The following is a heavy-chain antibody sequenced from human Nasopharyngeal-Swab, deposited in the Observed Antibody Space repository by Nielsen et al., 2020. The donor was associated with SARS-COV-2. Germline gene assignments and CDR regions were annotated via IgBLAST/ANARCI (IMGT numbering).Heavy chain of an antibody. CDR3: ARGFAWNDYVWGSYRFHHGLDV. D-gene: IGHD3-16*02. V-gene: IGHV4-34*01. CDR2: INHSGST. CDR1: GGSFSGYY. J-gene: IGHJ6*02. Sequence: SETLSLTCAVYGGSFSGYYWGWIRQPPGKGPEWIGEINHSGSTNYNPSLKSRLTISVDTSKNQSSLKLSSVTAADTAVYYCARGFAWNDYVWGSYRFHHGLDVWGQGTTVTVSS.